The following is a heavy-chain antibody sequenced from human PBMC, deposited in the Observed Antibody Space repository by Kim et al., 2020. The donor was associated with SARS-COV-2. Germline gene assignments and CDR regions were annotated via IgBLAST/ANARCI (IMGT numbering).Heavy chain of an antibody. V-gene: IGHV4-59*09. CDR2: NYRRAT. CDR3: ARGFDL. J-gene: IGHJ2*01. Sequence: NYRRATNSTPSLKSRVPISVDTSKNQFSLKLSSVTAADTAVYYCARGFDLWGRGTLVTVSS.